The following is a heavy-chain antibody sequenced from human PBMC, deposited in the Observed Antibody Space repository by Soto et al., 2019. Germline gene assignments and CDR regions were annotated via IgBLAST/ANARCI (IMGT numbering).Heavy chain of an antibody. V-gene: IGHV3-48*03. CDR2: ISSSGSTI. Sequence: PGGSLRLSCGASGFTSSSYEMNWVRQAPGKGLEWVSYISSSGSTIYYADSVKGRFTISRDNAKNSLYLQMNSLRAEDTAVYYWARDNQLFGVVIPHGMDVGAHGPKVTVS. CDR3: ARDNQLFGVVIPHGMDV. J-gene: IGHJ6*02. CDR1: GFTSSSYE. D-gene: IGHD3-3*01.